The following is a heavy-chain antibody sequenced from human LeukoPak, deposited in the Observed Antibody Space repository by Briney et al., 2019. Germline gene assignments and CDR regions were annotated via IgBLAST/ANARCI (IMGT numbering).Heavy chain of an antibody. D-gene: IGHD6-13*01. V-gene: IGHV4-59*08. Sequence: SETLSLTCTVSGGSISNYYWIWIRQSPGKGLEWIGHIYYSGSTDHNPSLKSRVTISADTSKNQISLRLSSVTAADTATYYCASYRYSGRTDYFDYWGQGTLVTVSS. CDR3: ASYRYSGRTDYFDY. CDR2: IYYSGST. CDR1: GGSISNYY. J-gene: IGHJ4*02.